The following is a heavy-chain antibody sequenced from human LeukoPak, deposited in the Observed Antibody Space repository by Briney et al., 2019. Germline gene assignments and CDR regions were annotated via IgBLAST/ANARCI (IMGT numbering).Heavy chain of an antibody. V-gene: IGHV4-59*08. CDR2: IYYSGST. Sequence: SETLSLTCTVSGGSISSYYWSWIRQPPGKGLEWIGYIYYSGSTNYNPSLKSRVTISVDTSKNQFSLKLSSVTAADTAVYYCARHPPYYYDSSGSYYFDYWGQGTLVTVSS. CDR1: GGSISSYY. D-gene: IGHD3-22*01. J-gene: IGHJ4*02. CDR3: ARHPPYYYDSSGSYYFDY.